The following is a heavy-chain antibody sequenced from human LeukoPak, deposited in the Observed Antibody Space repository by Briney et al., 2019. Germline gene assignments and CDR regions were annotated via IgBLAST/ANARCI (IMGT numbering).Heavy chain of an antibody. D-gene: IGHD5-18*01. CDR3: ARGGYSYVNYFDY. J-gene: IGHJ4*02. V-gene: IGHV4-59*01. Sequence: PSETLSLTCTVSGDSMKSYYWTWIRQTPGKGLEWIGHIYYSGNINYNPSLKCRVTISLDTSKSQFSLKLSSVTAADTAVYYCARGGYSYVNYFDYWGQGTLVTVSS. CDR1: GDSMKSYY. CDR2: IYYSGNI.